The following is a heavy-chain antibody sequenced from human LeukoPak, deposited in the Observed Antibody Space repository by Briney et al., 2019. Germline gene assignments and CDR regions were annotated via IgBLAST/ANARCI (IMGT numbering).Heavy chain of an antibody. D-gene: IGHD2-2*01. CDR1: GFTFSRYS. V-gene: IGHV3-23*01. CDR3: AKAPISTYCSSTSCSGYYFDY. Sequence: PGGSLRLSCAASGFTFSRYSVNWVRQAPGKGLEWVSAISGGGGSTYYADSVKGRFTISRDNSKNTLYLQMNSLRAEDTAVYYCAKAPISTYCSSTSCSGYYFDYWGQGTLVTVSS. J-gene: IGHJ4*02. CDR2: ISGGGGST.